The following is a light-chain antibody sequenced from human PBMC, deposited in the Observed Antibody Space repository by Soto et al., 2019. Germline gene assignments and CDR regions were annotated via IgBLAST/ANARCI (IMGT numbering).Light chain of an antibody. V-gene: IGKV1-33*01. CDR1: HDINNL. CDR2: DAS. J-gene: IGKJ4*01. CDR3: QQYNDLPLT. Sequence: DLQMTQSPSSLSASVGDRVTITCQASHDINNLLNWYQQKPGKAPNLLIYDASKLEVGVPARFSGSGSGTDFTFTISNLQPEDIATYYCQQYNDLPLTFGGGTRVELK.